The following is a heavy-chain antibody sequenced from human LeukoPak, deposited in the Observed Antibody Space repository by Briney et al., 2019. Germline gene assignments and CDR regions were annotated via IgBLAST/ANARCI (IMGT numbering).Heavy chain of an antibody. CDR2: IGATITTI. V-gene: IGHV3-48*04. D-gene: IGHD6-6*01. CDR1: GFTFSDYS. Sequence: PGGSLRLSCAASGFTFSDYSMSWIRQAPGKGLEWLSYIGATITTISYAESVMGRFTVSRDNAKNSLYLQMNSLGAEDTAVYYCAKLRGGGSRHDAFDLWGQGTMVTVSS. J-gene: IGHJ3*01. CDR3: AKLRGGGSRHDAFDL.